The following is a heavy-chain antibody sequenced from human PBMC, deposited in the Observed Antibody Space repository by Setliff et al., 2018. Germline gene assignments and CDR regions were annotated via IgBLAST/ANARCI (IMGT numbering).Heavy chain of an antibody. D-gene: IGHD3-3*01. V-gene: IGHV3-48*03. Sequence: PGESLKISCAASGFTFSSYEMNWVRQAPGKGLEWVSYISSSGDSTYYADSVKGRFTISRDNAKNSLYLQMNSLRAEDTAVYYCARGGLTTYYNFWSDYYTEGFDYWGQGSLVTVSS. CDR1: GFTFSSYE. CDR2: ISSSGDST. CDR3: ARGGLTTYYNFWSDYYTEGFDY. J-gene: IGHJ4*02.